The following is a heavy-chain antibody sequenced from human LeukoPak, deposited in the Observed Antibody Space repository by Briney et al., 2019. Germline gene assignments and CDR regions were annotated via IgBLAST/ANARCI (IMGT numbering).Heavy chain of an antibody. V-gene: IGHV3-7*01. J-gene: IGHJ4*02. CDR2: IKQDGSEK. CDR3: ARGGTRGYSPSDY. Sequence: GGSLRLSCAASGSTFNSYWMTWLRQAPGKGLEWVANIKQDGSEKYYVDSVKGRFTISRDNARNSVYLQMNSLRAEDTAVYYCARGGTRGYSPSDYWGQGTLVTVSS. D-gene: IGHD5-18*01. CDR1: GSTFNSYW.